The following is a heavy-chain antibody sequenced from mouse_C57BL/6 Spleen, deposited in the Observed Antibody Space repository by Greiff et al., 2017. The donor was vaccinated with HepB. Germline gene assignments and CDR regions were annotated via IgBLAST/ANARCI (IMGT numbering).Heavy chain of an antibody. D-gene: IGHD4-1*01. Sequence: QVQLQQPGAELVKPGASVKLSCKASGYTFTSYWMHWVKQRPGQGLEWIGMIHPNSGSTNYNEKFKSKATLTVDKSSSTAYMQLSSLTSEDSAVYYCARTKDWYYFDYWGQGTTLTVSS. J-gene: IGHJ2*01. CDR1: GYTFTSYW. CDR2: IHPNSGST. CDR3: ARTKDWYYFDY. V-gene: IGHV1-64*01.